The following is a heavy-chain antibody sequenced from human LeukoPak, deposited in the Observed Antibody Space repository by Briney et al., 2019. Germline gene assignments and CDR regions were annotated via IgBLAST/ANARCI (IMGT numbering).Heavy chain of an antibody. Sequence: SETLSLTCTVSGASISSGSYYWSWIRQPAGKGLEWIGRIYTRGSTNYNPSLKSRVTISVDTSKNQFSLKLSSVTAADTAVYYCARGTGGFGDITYDYWGQGTLVTVSS. CDR3: ARGTGGFGDITYDY. CDR2: IYTRGST. V-gene: IGHV4-61*02. J-gene: IGHJ4*02. D-gene: IGHD3-10*01. CDR1: GASISSGSYY.